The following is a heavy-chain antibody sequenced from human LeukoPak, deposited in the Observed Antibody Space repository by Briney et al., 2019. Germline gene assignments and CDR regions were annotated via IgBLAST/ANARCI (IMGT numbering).Heavy chain of an antibody. J-gene: IGHJ4*02. CDR1: GFTFSSYA. CDR3: ATRPGIAVAAPFDY. V-gene: IGHV3-23*01. Sequence: PGGSLRLSCAASGFTFSSYAMSWVRQAPGKGLEWVSSISGSGGSTDYAYSVKGRLTISRDNFKSTLNLQMNSLRAEDTAVYYCATRPGIAVAAPFDYWGQGTLVTVSS. D-gene: IGHD6-19*01. CDR2: ISGSGGST.